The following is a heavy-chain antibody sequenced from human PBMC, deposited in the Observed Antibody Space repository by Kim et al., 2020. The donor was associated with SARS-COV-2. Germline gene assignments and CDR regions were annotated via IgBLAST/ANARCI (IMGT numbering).Heavy chain of an antibody. Sequence: SQTLSLTRAISGDSVSSNSAAWNWIRQSPSRGLEWLGRTYYRSKWYNDYAVSVKSRITINPDTSKNQFSLQLNSVTPEDTAVYYCAREELYKVHSYGWVGFDYWGQGTLVTVSS. CDR3: AREELYKVHSYGWVGFDY. CDR1: GDSVSSNSAA. J-gene: IGHJ4*02. CDR2: TYYRSKWYN. V-gene: IGHV6-1*01. D-gene: IGHD5-18*01.